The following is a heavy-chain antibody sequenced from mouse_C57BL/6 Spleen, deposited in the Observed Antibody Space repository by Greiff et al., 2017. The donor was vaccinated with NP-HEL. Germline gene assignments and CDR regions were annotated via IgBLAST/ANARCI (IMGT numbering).Heavy chain of an antibody. CDR3: AREGNWGWFAY. J-gene: IGHJ3*01. CDR2: INPSSGYT. CDR1: GYTFTSYT. D-gene: IGHD4-1*01. V-gene: IGHV1-4*01. Sequence: QVQLQQSGAELARPGASVKMSCKASGYTFTSYTMHWVKQRPGQGLEWIRYINPSSGYTKYNQKFKDKATLTADQSSSTAYMQLSSLTSEDSSVYDCAREGNWGWFAYWGQGTLVTVSA.